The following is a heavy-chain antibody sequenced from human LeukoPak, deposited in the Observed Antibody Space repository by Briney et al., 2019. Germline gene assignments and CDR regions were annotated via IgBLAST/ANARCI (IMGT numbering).Heavy chain of an antibody. V-gene: IGHV3-20*04. CDR1: GFTFDDYG. J-gene: IGHJ6*03. CDR3: ARDLVWFGEPKGYYNYMDV. CDR2: LNWIGGST. D-gene: IGHD3-10*01. Sequence: GGSLRLSCAASGFTFDDYGMSWVRQAQGKGLEWAPVLNWIGGSTGYADSVKGRFTISRDNAKNSLYLQMNSLRAEDTAVYYCARDLVWFGEPKGYYNYMDVWGKGTTVTVSS.